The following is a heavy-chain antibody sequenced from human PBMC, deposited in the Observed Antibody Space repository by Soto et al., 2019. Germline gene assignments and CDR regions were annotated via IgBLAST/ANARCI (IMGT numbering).Heavy chain of an antibody. CDR2: IYYSGST. CDR3: ARDNLRRYSSSSGPNWFDP. Sequence: PSETLSLTCTVSGGSISSGGYYWSWIRQHPGKGLEWIGYIYYSGSTYYNPSLKSRVTISVDTSKNQFSLKLSSVTAADTAVYSCARDNLRRYSSSSGPNWFDPWGQGTLVTVSS. J-gene: IGHJ5*02. CDR1: GGSISSGGYY. D-gene: IGHD6-6*01. V-gene: IGHV4-31*03.